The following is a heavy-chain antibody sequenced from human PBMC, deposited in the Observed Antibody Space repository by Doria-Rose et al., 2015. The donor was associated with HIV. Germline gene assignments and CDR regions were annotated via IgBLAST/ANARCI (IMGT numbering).Heavy chain of an antibody. CDR1: GVSFSDHY. Sequence: TLSLNCAVYGVSFSDHYWSWIRQPPGKGLERIGEINDTGSANYNPSLKSRVTISVDTSKNQFSLKVSSVTAADTAVYYCARVPDNYITSPFDYWGQGKLVTVSS. D-gene: IGHD3-10*01. J-gene: IGHJ4*02. CDR2: INDTGSA. V-gene: IGHV4-34*01. CDR3: ARVPDNYITSPFDY.